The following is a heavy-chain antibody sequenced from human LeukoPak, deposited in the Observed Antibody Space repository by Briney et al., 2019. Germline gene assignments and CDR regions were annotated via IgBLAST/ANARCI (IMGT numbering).Heavy chain of an antibody. CDR3: ARDPLLSHQRGYFYS. J-gene: IGHJ4*02. V-gene: IGHV3-30*03. CDR1: GFTFSSYG. CDR2: ISYDGSNK. D-gene: IGHD3-10*01. Sequence: GGSLRLSCAASGFTFSSYGMHWVRQAPGKGLEWVAVISYDGSNKYYADSVKGRFTISRDNSKNTLYLQMNSLRAEDTAVYFCARDPLLSHQRGYFYSWGQGTLVTVSS.